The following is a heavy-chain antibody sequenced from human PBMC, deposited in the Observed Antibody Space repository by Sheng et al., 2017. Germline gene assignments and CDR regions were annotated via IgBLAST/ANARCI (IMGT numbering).Heavy chain of an antibody. Sequence: QVQLVQSGAEVKKPGSSVKVSCKASGGTFSSYAISWVRQAPGQGLEWMGGIIPIFGTANYAQKFQGRVTITADESTSTAYMELSSLRSEDTAVYYCARGEFHYDSSPDWNFDYWGQGTLVTVSS. CDR1: GGTFSSYA. D-gene: IGHD3-22*01. V-gene: IGHV1-69*13. CDR3: ARGEFHYDSSPDWNFDY. J-gene: IGHJ4*02. CDR2: IIPIFGTA.